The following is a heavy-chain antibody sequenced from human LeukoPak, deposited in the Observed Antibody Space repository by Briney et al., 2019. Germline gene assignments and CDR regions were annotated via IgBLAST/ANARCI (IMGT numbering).Heavy chain of an antibody. CDR1: GFTFSSLA. CDR3: ARDQWLAYYYHGMDV. CDR2: ITNNGTTI. D-gene: IGHD6-19*01. V-gene: IGHV3-48*03. J-gene: IGHJ6*02. Sequence: PGGSLRLSCTASGFTFSSLAMTWVRQAPGKGLEWVSYITNNGTTIYYADSVKGRFTISRDNAENSLYLQMNSLRAEDTAIYYCARDQWLAYYYHGMDVWGQGTTVTVSS.